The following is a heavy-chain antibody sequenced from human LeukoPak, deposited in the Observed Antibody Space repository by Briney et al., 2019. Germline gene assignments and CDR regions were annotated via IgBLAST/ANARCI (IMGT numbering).Heavy chain of an antibody. J-gene: IGHJ4*02. V-gene: IGHV3-23*01. CDR1: GFTFSSYA. D-gene: IGHD3-3*01. CDR3: AKFLYYDFWSGYYLDY. CDR2: ISGSGGST. Sequence: TGGSLRLSCAASGFTFSSYAMSWVRQAPGKGLEWVSAISGSGGSTYYADSVKGRFTISRDNSKNTLYLQMNSLRAEDTAVYYCAKFLYYDFWSGYYLDYWGQGTLVTVSS.